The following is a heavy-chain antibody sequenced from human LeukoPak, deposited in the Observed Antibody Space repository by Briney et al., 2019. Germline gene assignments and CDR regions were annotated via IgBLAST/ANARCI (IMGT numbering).Heavy chain of an antibody. Sequence: SVKVSCKASGGTFSSYAISWVRQAPGQGLEWMGGIIPIFGTANYAQKFQGRVTITTDESTSTAYMELSSLRSEDTAVYYCARDFSSTGVGYFDLWGRSTLVTVSS. CDR2: IIPIFGTA. CDR3: ARDFSSTGVGYFDL. CDR1: GGTFSSYA. J-gene: IGHJ2*01. D-gene: IGHD2-2*01. V-gene: IGHV1-69*05.